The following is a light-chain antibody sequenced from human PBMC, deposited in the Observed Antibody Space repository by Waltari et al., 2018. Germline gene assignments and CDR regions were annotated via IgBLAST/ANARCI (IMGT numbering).Light chain of an antibody. CDR1: RGINVATYK. Sequence: QAVLTQPASLSASPGASASPPCTLRRGINVATYKIYCYQHRPGSPPQFLLKYRPDPTTQQGSGVPSRFSGSRDTSANAGILLISGVQSEDEADYYCMILHNNAVVFGGGTKLTVL. CDR3: MILHNNAVV. J-gene: IGLJ2*01. CDR2: YRPDPTT. V-gene: IGLV5-45*01.